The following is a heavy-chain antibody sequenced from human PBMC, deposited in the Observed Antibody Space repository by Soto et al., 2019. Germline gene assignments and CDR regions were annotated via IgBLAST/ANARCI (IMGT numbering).Heavy chain of an antibody. CDR1: GGSVRRNNW. V-gene: IGHV4-4*02. Sequence: LSLTCAVSGGSVRRNNWRFWVRQPPGKGLEWIGEIHHRESTNLNPSLKSRVTISVDRSKNEFSLKVKSVSAADTAVYYCGCRVEDISYDYYGMDVWGQGTTVTVSS. CDR3: GCRVEDISYDYYGMDV. CDR2: IHHREST. J-gene: IGHJ6*02. D-gene: IGHD2-15*01.